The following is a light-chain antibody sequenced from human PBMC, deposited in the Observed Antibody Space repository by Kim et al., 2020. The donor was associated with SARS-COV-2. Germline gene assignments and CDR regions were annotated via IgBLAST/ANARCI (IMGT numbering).Light chain of an antibody. Sequence: NFMLTQPHSVSESPGKTVTISCTRSSGSIASNYVQWYQQRPGSAPTTVIYEDNQRPSGVPDRFSGSIDSSSNSASLTISGLKTEDEADYYYQSYDSSNRVVFGGGTQLTVL. CDR2: EDN. CDR1: SGSIASNY. CDR3: QSYDSSNRVV. V-gene: IGLV6-57*04. J-gene: IGLJ2*01.